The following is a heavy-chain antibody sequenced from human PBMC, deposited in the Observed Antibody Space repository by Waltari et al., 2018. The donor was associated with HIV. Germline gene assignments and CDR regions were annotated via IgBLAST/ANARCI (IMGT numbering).Heavy chain of an antibody. Sequence: QVQLQESGPGLVKPSQTLSRTCTVSGGSISSGCSYWSWIGQPPGKGREEIGYIYYSGSTYYNPSLKSRVTISVDRSKNQFSLKLSSVTAADTAVYYCARGGWFGELPLFDYWGQGTLVTVSS. J-gene: IGHJ4*02. CDR1: GGSISSGCSY. V-gene: IGHV4-30-4*08. D-gene: IGHD3-10*01. CDR3: ARGGWFGELPLFDY. CDR2: IYYSGST.